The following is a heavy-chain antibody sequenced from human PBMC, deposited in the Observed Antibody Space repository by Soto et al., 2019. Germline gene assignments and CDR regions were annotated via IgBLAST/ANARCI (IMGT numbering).Heavy chain of an antibody. D-gene: IGHD4-4*01. CDR3: ARGRTTVVNFDY. CDR1: GASFSGYY. V-gene: IGHV4-34*01. J-gene: IGHJ4*02. CDR2: INHSGST. Sequence: ETLSLTCSVYGASFSGYYWSWIRQPPGKGLEWIGEINHSGSTNYNPSLKSRVTISVDTSKNQFSLKLSSVTAADTAVYYCARGRTTVVNFDYWGQGTLVTVSS.